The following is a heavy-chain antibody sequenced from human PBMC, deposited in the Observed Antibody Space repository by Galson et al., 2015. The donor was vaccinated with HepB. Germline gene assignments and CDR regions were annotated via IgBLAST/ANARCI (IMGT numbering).Heavy chain of an antibody. J-gene: IGHJ5*02. CDR1: GFRFDDFG. CDR3: SKAGGGIQWFDP. D-gene: IGHD3-16*01. Sequence: SLRLSCAASGFRFDDFGIHWVRQGPGQGLEWVAGISGNSGSIGYADSAKGRFTISRDNAKNSVYLQMNSLRLEDTALYYCSKAGGGIQWFDPWGQGTLVTVSS. CDR2: ISGNSGSI. V-gene: IGHV3-9*01.